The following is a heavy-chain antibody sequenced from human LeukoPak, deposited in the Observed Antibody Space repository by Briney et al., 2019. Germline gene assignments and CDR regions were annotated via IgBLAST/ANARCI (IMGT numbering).Heavy chain of an antibody. CDR3: ARDGSLLSPPNYYFYYYTDV. Sequence: PGGSLRLSCVASGFTFNDYAMHWVRQVPGRGPEWVSLINWDGGRAYYADSVKGRFTVSRDNSKNSMYLQMNNLRVGDTALYYCARDGSLLSPPNYYFYYYTDVWGKGTTVTVSS. V-gene: IGHV3-43D*03. J-gene: IGHJ6*03. D-gene: IGHD2-15*01. CDR2: INWDGGRA. CDR1: GFTFNDYA.